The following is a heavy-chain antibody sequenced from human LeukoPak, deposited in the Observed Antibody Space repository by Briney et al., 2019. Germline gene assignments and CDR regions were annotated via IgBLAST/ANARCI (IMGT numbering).Heavy chain of an antibody. Sequence: PGRSLRLSCVASGFTFSNYGMHWVRQAPGKGLEWVAVIWYDGSNRYSADSVKGRFTISRDNSRNTVYLQMNSLRVEDTAVYYCAKTYSRESGYDFFFHYWGQGTRVTVSS. V-gene: IGHV3-33*06. CDR1: GFTFSNYG. CDR3: AKTYSRESGYDFFFHY. J-gene: IGHJ4*02. D-gene: IGHD5-12*01. CDR2: IWYDGSNR.